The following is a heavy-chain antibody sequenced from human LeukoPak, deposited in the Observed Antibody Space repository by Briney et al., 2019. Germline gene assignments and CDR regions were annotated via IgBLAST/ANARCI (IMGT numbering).Heavy chain of an antibody. V-gene: IGHV3-23*01. Sequence: ESGGSLRLSCAASGFTFSSYAMSWVRQAPGKGLEWVSAISGSGLSTYYADSVKGRFTISRDNSENTLYLQMNTLRAEDTAVYYCASAEGYSYAEGAFDIWGQGTMVTVSS. CDR3: ASAEGYSYAEGAFDI. CDR1: GFTFSSYA. CDR2: ISGSGLST. J-gene: IGHJ3*02. D-gene: IGHD5-18*01.